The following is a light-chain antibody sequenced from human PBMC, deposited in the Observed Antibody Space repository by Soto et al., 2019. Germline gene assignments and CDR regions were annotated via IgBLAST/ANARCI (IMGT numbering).Light chain of an antibody. V-gene: IGKV1-5*03. Sequence: DIQMTQSPSTLSASVGDRVTITCRASQRISSWLAWYQQKPGKAPKVLIYNASSLESGVPSRFSGSGSGTEFTLTISSLQHDDFATYYCQQYNSYPTFGQGTRLEIK. CDR1: QRISSW. J-gene: IGKJ5*01. CDR2: NAS. CDR3: QQYNSYPT.